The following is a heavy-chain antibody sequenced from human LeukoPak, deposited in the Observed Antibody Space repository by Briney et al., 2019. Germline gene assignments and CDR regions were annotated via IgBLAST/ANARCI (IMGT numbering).Heavy chain of an antibody. V-gene: IGHV3-48*01. CDR3: ARVDDYVWGSYRPFDY. CDR2: ISSSSSTI. D-gene: IGHD3-16*02. J-gene: IGHJ4*02. CDR1: GFTFSSYS. Sequence: GGSLRLSCAAPGFTFSSYSMNWVRQAPGKGLEWVSYISSSSSTIYYADSVKGRFTISRDNAKNSLYLQMNSLRAEDTAVYYCARVDDYVWGSYRPFDYWGQGTLVTVSS.